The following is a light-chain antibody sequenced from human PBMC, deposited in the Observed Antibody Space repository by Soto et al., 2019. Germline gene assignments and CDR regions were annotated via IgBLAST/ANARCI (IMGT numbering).Light chain of an antibody. CDR2: AAS. J-gene: IGKJ1*01. CDR3: QQRYSTPT. V-gene: IGKV1-39*01. CDR1: QSISSY. Sequence: DIQMTQSPSSVSASVGDRVTITCRASQSISSYLNWYQQKPGKAPKLLIYAASSLQSGVPSRFSGSGSGTDFTLTVSSLQPEDFATYYCQQRYSTPTFGQGTKWIS.